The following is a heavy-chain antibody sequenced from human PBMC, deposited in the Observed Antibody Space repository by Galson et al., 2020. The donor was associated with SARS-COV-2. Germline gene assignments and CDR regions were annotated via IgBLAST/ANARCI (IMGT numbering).Heavy chain of an antibody. D-gene: IGHD2-2*01. V-gene: IGHV3-7*03. CDR1: GFTFSSYW. CDR3: AREVVPAATGNYYYYYMDV. Sequence: GGSLRLSCAASGFTFSSYWMSWVRQAPGKGLEWVANIKQDGSEKYYVDSVKGRFTISRDNAKNSLYLQMNSLRAEDTAVYYCAREVVPAATGNYYYYYMDVWGKGTTVTVSS. J-gene: IGHJ6*03. CDR2: IKQDGSEK.